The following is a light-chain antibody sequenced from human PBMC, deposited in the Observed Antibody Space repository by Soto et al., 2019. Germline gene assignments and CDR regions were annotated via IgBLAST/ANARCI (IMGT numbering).Light chain of an antibody. CDR2: EVS. CDR1: SSYVGGYNY. V-gene: IGLV2-14*01. CDR3: SSYTSSSIDYV. J-gene: IGLJ1*01. Sequence: QSALTQPASVSGSPGQSITISCTGTSSYVGGYNYVSWYQQHPGKAPKLMIYEVSNRPSGVSNRFSGSKSGNTASLPISGLQAADEAAYYCSSYTSSSIDYVFGTGTKLTVL.